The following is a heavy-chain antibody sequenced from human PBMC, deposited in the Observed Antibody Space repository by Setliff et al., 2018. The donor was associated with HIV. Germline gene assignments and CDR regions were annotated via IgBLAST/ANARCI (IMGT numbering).Heavy chain of an antibody. CDR2: VITILDIT. CDR3: AGPRGDEAFDI. D-gene: IGHD3-10*01. CDR1: GGTSNTYA. Sequence: GASVKVSCKASGGTSNTYAINWVRQAPGQGLEWMGQVITILDITSYAQKFQGRVTITADESTNTMHMELSSLRSDDTAVYYCAGPRGDEAFDIWGQGTMVTVSS. J-gene: IGHJ3*02. V-gene: IGHV1-69*10.